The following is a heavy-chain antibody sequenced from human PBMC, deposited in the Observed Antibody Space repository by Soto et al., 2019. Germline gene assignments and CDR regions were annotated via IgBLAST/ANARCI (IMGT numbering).Heavy chain of an antibody. D-gene: IGHD2-15*01. CDR3: ARNLDYGGSAGTNWFDP. CDR1: GGSISSYY. J-gene: IGHJ5*02. V-gene: IGHV4-59*12. Sequence: PSETLSLTCTVSGGSISSYYWSWIRLPPGKRLEWIGYIYHRGSSYYNPSLKSRVTMSVDRSKNQFSLNLSSVTAADTAVYYCARNLDYGGSAGTNWFDPWGPGILVTVSS. CDR2: IYHRGSS.